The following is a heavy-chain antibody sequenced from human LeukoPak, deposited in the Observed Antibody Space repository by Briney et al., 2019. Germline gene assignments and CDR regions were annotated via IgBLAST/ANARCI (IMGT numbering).Heavy chain of an antibody. D-gene: IGHD6-19*01. V-gene: IGHV4-61*10. Sequence: SETLSLTCTVSGGSISSGSYYWSWIRQPAGKGLEWIGYVYYSGSTNYNPSLKSRVTISVDTSKNQFSLKLSSVTAADTAVYYCAKTGYSSGWGPNDAFDIWGQGTMVTVSS. CDR2: VYYSGST. J-gene: IGHJ3*02. CDR3: AKTGYSSGWGPNDAFDI. CDR1: GGSISSGSYY.